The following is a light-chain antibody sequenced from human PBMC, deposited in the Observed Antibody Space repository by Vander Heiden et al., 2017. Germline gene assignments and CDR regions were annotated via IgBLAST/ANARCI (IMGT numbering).Light chain of an antibody. CDR1: QGISSH. J-gene: IGKJ4*01. CDR3: QQYYSYPVT. Sequence: AIRMTQLPSSFSASTGDIVTISSRASQGISSHLAWYQQKPGKAPRLRIYGASTLKRGVPSRFIGGGSGTDFTVTISFRQSEDFATYYCQQYYSYPVTFGGGTKVEIK. CDR2: GAS. V-gene: IGKV1-8*01.